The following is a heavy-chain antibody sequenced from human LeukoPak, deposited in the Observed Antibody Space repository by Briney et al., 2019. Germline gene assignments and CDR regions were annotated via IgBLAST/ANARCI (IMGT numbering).Heavy chain of an antibody. Sequence: GGSLRLSCAASGFTVSSSYMSWVRQAPGKGLEWVSVIYSGGSTYYADSVKGRFTISRDNSKNTLYLQMNSLRAGDTAVYYCARDTSIAAAGYWGQGTLVTVSS. J-gene: IGHJ4*02. CDR2: IYSGGST. V-gene: IGHV3-66*01. D-gene: IGHD6-13*01. CDR3: ARDTSIAAAGY. CDR1: GFTVSSSY.